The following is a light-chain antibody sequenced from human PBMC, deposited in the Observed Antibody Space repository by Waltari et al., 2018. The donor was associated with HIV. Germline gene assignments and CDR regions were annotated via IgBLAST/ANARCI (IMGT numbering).Light chain of an antibody. CDR2: STS. Sequence: DIQMTQSPSSLSASIVETLTITCRSSQTIRMYLNWYQQQPGKVPKLLSYSTSALQGGVSSRFSGTASGTFFTLTITNLQPEDVATYFCQQTYSLPITFGGGSKVEI. CDR3: QQTYSLPIT. CDR1: QTIRMY. V-gene: IGKV1-39*01. J-gene: IGKJ4*01.